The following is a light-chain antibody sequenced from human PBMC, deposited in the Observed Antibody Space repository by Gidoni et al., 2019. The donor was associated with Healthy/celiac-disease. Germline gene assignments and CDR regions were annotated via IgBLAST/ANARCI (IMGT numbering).Light chain of an antibody. Sequence: EIVMTQPPATLSVSPGERATLSCRASQSFSSNLAWYQQKPGQAPSLLIYGASTRATGIPARFSGSGSGTEFTLTISSLQSEDFAVYYCQQYNNWPPGITFGPGTKVDIK. CDR1: QSFSSN. CDR3: QQYNNWPPGIT. CDR2: GAS. V-gene: IGKV3-15*01. J-gene: IGKJ3*01.